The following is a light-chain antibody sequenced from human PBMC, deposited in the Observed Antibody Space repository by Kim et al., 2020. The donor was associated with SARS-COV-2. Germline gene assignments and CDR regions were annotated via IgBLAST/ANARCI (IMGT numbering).Light chain of an antibody. Sequence: SVGDRVTINCRASHSISNLLAWYQQKPGKAPTLLIYDAYSLQGGVPSRFSGSGSGTEFTLTISSLQPDDFATYYCQQYSNYSPWTFGQGTKVDIK. CDR1: HSISNL. J-gene: IGKJ1*01. CDR3: QQYSNYSPWT. CDR2: DAY. V-gene: IGKV1-5*01.